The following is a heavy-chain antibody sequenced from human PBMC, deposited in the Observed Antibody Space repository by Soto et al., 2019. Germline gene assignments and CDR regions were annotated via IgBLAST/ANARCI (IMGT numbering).Heavy chain of an antibody. D-gene: IGHD2-21*01. CDR3: ATNVLLLWYMDV. CDR1: GGSISSSSYY. CDR2: IYYSGST. Sequence: SETLSLTCTVSGGSISSSSYYWGWIRQPPGKGLEWIGSIYYSGSTYYNPSLKSRVTISVDTSKNQFSLKLSSVTAADTAVYYCATNVLLLWYMDVWGKGTSVTGSS. V-gene: IGHV4-39*01. J-gene: IGHJ6*03.